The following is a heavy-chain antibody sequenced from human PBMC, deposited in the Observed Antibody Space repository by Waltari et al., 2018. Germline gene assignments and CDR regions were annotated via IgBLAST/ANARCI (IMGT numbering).Heavy chain of an antibody. D-gene: IGHD6-19*01. V-gene: IGHV3-23*04. CDR3: AKDPRGYSSGWYGY. J-gene: IGHJ4*02. CDR2: ISGSGGST. Sequence: EVQLVESGGGLVQPGGSLGLSCAASGFNFSSYAMGWVRQAPGKGLEWVSAISGSGGSTYYADSVKGRFTISRDNSKNTLYLQMNSLRAEDTAVYYCAKDPRGYSSGWYGYWGQGTLVTVSS. CDR1: GFNFSSYA.